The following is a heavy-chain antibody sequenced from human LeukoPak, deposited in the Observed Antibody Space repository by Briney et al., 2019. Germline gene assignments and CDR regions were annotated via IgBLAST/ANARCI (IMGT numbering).Heavy chain of an antibody. D-gene: IGHD2-2*01. CDR3: ARPYCSSTSCYGAGDYYYYYMDV. CDR2: IIPIFGTA. CDR1: GGTFSSYA. Sequence: SVKVSCKASGGTFSSYAISWVRQAPGQGLEWMGGIIPIFGTANYAQKVQGRVTITADESTSTAYMELSSLRSEDTAVYYCARPYCSSTSCYGAGDYYYYYMDVWGKGTTVTVS. J-gene: IGHJ6*03. V-gene: IGHV1-69*13.